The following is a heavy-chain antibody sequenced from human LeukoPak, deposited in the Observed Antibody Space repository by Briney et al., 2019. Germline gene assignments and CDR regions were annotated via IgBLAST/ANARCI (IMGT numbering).Heavy chain of an antibody. J-gene: IGHJ4*02. CDR2: IYYSGST. CDR3: ARGYYYDSSGYPFDY. D-gene: IGHD3-22*01. Sequence: SETLPLTCTVSGGSISSGGYYWSWIRQHPGKGLEWIGYIYYSGSTYYNPSLKSRVTISVDTSKNQFSLKLSSVTAADTAVYYCARGYYYDSSGYPFDYWGQGTLVTVSS. CDR1: GGSISSGGYY. V-gene: IGHV4-31*03.